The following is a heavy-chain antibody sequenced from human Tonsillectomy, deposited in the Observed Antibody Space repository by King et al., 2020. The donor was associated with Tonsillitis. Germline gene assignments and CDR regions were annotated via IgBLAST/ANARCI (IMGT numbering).Heavy chain of an antibody. CDR3: ARGNIAIHRKVYYYYITDV. Sequence: QLVQSGAEVKKPGSSVKVSCKTSGDTFRSYGISWVRQAPGQGLEWMGGIIPIFGTTNFTKKFQGRVTITADESTSTAYMELSSLGSEDTAVYYCARGNIAIHRKVYYYYITDVWGQGTTVTVSS. D-gene: IGHD6-13*01. CDR2: IIPIFGTT. CDR1: GDTFRSYG. V-gene: IGHV1-69*01. J-gene: IGHJ6*02.